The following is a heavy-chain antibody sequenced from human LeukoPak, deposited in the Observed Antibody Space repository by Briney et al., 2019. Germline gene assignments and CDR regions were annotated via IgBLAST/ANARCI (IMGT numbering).Heavy chain of an antibody. CDR1: GFTFSSYA. CDR2: ISYDGSNK. D-gene: IGHD3-16*01. CDR3: AYDYFDY. Sequence: PGRSLRLSCAASGFTFSSYAMHWVRQAPGKGLEWVAVISYDGSNKYYADSAKGRFTISRDNSKNTLYLQMNSLRAEDTAVYYCAYDYFDYWGQGTLVTVSS. V-gene: IGHV3-30-3*01. J-gene: IGHJ4*02.